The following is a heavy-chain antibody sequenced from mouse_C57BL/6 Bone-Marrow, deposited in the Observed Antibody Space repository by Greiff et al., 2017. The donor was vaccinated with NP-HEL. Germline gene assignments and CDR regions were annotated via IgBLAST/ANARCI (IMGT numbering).Heavy chain of an antibody. D-gene: IGHD3-2*02. J-gene: IGHJ2*01. CDR3: LQLRLPFDY. CDR1: GYTFTDYE. V-gene: IGHV1-15*01. Sequence: VQLVESGAELVRPGASVTLSCKASGYTFTDYEMHWVKQTPVHGLEWIGAIDPETGGTAYNQKFKGKAILTADKSSSTAYMELRSLTSEDSAVYYCLQLRLPFDYWGQGTTLTVSS. CDR2: IDPETGGT.